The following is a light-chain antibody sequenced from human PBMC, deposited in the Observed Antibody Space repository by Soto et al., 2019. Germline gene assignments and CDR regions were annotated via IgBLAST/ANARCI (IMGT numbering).Light chain of an antibody. CDR2: GAS. J-gene: IGKJ3*01. Sequence: IVLTQSPGILSLSPGERAILSCRASQTVDMDYVAWYQQKGGQVPRLLISGASTRASGVPDRFSGSGSGANFTLTITRLQPEDFAVYYCQQYGSSPFNFGPGTKVYFK. V-gene: IGKV3-20*01. CDR3: QQYGSSPFN. CDR1: QTVDMDY.